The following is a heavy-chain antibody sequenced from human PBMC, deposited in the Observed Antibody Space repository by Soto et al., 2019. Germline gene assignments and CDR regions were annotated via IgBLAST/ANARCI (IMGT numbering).Heavy chain of an antibody. D-gene: IGHD5-18*01. CDR3: ARGARGYIYGMDV. J-gene: IGHJ6*02. Sequence: GGSLRLSCAASGFTVSRNYMTWVRQAPGKGLEWVSFIYGDGSTYYADSVKGRFTISRDNSKNTLYLQMSSLRAEDTAVYYCARGARGYIYGMDVWGQGTTVTVSS. CDR2: IYGDGST. CDR1: GFTVSRNY. V-gene: IGHV3-53*01.